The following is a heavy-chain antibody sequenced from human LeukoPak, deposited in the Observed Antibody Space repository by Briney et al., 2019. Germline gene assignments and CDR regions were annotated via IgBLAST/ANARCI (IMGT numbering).Heavy chain of an antibody. Sequence: GGSLRLSCAASGFTFSSYGMHWVRQAPGKGLEWVAVIWYDGNNKYYADSVKGRFTISRDNSKDTLYLQMNSLRAEDTAVYYCAKDWGYTTMVSYYFDYWGQGTLVTVSS. V-gene: IGHV3-33*06. CDR2: IWYDGNNK. CDR3: AKDWGYTTMVSYYFDY. J-gene: IGHJ4*02. CDR1: GFTFSSYG. D-gene: IGHD5-18*01.